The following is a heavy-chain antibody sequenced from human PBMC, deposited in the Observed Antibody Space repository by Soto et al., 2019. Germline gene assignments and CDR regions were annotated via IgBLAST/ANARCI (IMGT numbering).Heavy chain of an antibody. CDR3: SLDPYPTGTGDWFDP. V-gene: IGHV1-69*01. Sequence: QVQLVQYGAEVQKPGSSVNVSCKASGGTFSSYAISWVLQAPGQGLEWMGGLIPIFGTANYAQKCQGRVTITADESTSTAYMELSSLRSEDTAVYYCSLDPYPTGTGDWFDPWGQGTLVTVSS. CDR1: GGTFSSYA. D-gene: IGHD1-1*01. CDR2: LIPIFGTA. J-gene: IGHJ5*02.